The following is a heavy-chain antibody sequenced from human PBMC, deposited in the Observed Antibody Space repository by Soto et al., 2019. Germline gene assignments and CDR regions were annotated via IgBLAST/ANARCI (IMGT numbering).Heavy chain of an antibody. Sequence: SVKGSWKASGGSFSSYTISWVRQAPGQGLEWMGRIIPILGIANYAQKFQGRVTITADKSTSTAYMELSSLRSEDTAVYYCASGNYDILTGYYDAFDIWG. CDR1: GGSFSSYT. CDR3: ASGNYDILTGYYDAFDI. V-gene: IGHV1-69*02. D-gene: IGHD3-9*01. CDR2: IIPILGIA. J-gene: IGHJ3*02.